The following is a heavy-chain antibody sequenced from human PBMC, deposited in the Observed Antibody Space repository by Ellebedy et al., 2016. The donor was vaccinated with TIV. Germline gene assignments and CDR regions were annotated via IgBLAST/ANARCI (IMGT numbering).Heavy chain of an antibody. J-gene: IGHJ6*02. CDR2: ISGSGDDT. D-gene: IGHD6-19*01. CDR3: AKETLIAVGGPYGMDV. Sequence: GESLKISXEASGSTLSRYAMNWVRQAPGKGLEWVSGISGSGDDTYYADSVKGRFTITRDNSNNALYLQTNNLRAEDTALYYCAKETLIAVGGPYGMDVWGQGTTVTVSS. CDR1: GSTLSRYA. V-gene: IGHV3-23*01.